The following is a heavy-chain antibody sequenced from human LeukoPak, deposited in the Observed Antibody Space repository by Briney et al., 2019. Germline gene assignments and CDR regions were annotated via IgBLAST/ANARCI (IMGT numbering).Heavy chain of an antibody. V-gene: IGHV1-69*13. D-gene: IGHD3-9*01. CDR2: IIPIFGTA. CDR1: GGTFIKYA. J-gene: IGHJ4*02. CDR3: ARGGVLTGYSYYFDY. Sequence: ASVTVSFKGSGGTFIKYAMSWVGQAPGQGREWMGGIIPIFGTANYAQKFQGRVTITADESTSTAYMELSSLRSEDTAVYYCARGGVLTGYSYYFDYWGQETLVTVSS.